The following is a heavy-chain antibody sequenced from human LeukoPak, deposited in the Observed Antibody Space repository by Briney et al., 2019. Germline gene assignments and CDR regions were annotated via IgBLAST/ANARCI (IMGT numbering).Heavy chain of an antibody. CDR2: INHSGST. CDR3: ARLPFCSGGSCHDY. J-gene: IGHJ4*02. D-gene: IGHD2-15*01. V-gene: IGHV4-34*01. Sequence: PSETLSLTCAVYGGSFSGYYWSWIRQPPGKGLEWIGEINHSGSTNYNPSLKSRVTISVDTSKNQFSLKLNSVTAADTAVYYCARLPFCSGGSCHDYWGQGTLVTVSS. CDR1: GGSFSGYY.